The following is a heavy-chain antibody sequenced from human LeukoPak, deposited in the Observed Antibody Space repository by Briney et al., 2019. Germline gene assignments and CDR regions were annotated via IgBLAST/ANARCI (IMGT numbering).Heavy chain of an antibody. CDR1: GGSFSGYY. V-gene: IGHV4-34*01. D-gene: IGHD5-18*01. CDR2: INHSGST. CDR3: ASQRGYSYGPLDY. J-gene: IGHJ4*02. Sequence: NPSETLSLTCAVYGGSFSGYYWSWIRQPPGKGLEWIGEINHSGSTNYNPSLKSRVTISVDTSKNQFSLKLSSVTAADTAVYYCASQRGYSYGPLDYWGQGTLVTVSS.